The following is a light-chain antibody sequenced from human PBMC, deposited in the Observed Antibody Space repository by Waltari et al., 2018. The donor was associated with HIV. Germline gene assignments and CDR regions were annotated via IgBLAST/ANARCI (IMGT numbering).Light chain of an antibody. Sequence: QSLLTQPPSVSGAPGQRVTISCTGSSSNIGAGFDVHWYQQLPGTVPKLLILGKSKRPPGVRHRFSGAKSGTSASLAITGLQAEDEADYYCQSYDRSLSGYVVFGGGTKLTVL. CDR2: GKS. CDR3: QSYDRSLSGYVV. J-gene: IGLJ2*01. V-gene: IGLV1-40*01. CDR1: SSNIGAGFD.